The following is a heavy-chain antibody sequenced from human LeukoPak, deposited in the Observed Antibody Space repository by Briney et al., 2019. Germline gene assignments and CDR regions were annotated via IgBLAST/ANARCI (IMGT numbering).Heavy chain of an antibody. CDR2: IYHSGST. J-gene: IGHJ6*02. V-gene: IGHV4-4*02. CDR3: ARIKQQLVRQPRRSPYYYYGMVV. CDR1: GGSISSSNW. Sequence: SGTLSLTCAVSGGSISSSNWWSWVRQPPGKGLEWIGEIYHSGSTNYNPSLKSRVTISVDKSKNQFSLKLSSVTAADTAVYYCARIKQQLVRQPRRSPYYYYGMVVWGQGTTVTVSS. D-gene: IGHD6-13*01.